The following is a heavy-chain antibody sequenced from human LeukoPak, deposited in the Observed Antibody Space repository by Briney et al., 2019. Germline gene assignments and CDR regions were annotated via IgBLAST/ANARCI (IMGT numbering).Heavy chain of an antibody. V-gene: IGHV3-33*01. D-gene: IGHD6-13*01. CDR2: IWYDGSNK. Sequence: PGGSLRLSCAASGFTFSSYGMHWVRQAPGKGLEWVAVIWYDGSNKYYADSVKGRFTISRDNSKNTLYLQMNSLRAEDTAVYYCARSLDSSSRSFDYWGQGTLVTVSS. CDR3: ARSLDSSSRSFDY. CDR1: GFTFSSYG. J-gene: IGHJ4*02.